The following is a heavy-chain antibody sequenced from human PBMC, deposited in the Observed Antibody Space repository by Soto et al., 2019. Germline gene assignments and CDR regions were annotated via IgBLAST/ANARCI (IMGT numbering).Heavy chain of an antibody. CDR1: GFTFDDYA. CDR2: ISWNSGSI. Sequence: DVQLVESGGGLVQPGRSLRLSCAASGFTFDDYAMHWVRQAPGKGLEWVSGISWNSGSIGYADSVKGRFTISRDNAKNSLYLQMNSLRAEDTALYYCAKDLNGYSSSWGQGTLVTVSS. CDR3: AKDLNGYSSS. V-gene: IGHV3-9*01. J-gene: IGHJ4*02. D-gene: IGHD6-13*01.